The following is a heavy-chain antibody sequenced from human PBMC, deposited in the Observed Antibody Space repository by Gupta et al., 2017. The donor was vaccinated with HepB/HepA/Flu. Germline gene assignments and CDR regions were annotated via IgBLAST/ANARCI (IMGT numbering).Heavy chain of an antibody. J-gene: IGHJ4*02. CDR1: GYSFTGQH. CDR3: ARGGGIALEFDY. V-gene: IGHV1-2*04. D-gene: IGHD6-13*01. CDR2: INPNSGGT. Sequence: QAQLVQSGAEVKKPGASVKVSCKASGYSFTGQHIHWVRQAPGQGLEWMGWINPNSGGTNYAQKFQDWVTMGRDTSIRTAYMELRSLKSDDTAIYYCARGGGIALEFDYWGQGTLVTVSS.